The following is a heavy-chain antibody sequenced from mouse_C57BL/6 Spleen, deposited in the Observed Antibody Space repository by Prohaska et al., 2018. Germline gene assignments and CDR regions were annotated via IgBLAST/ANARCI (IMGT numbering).Heavy chain of an antibody. V-gene: IGHV1-64*01. J-gene: IGHJ3*01. CDR2: IHINSGST. CDR3: ARELRLRAY. Sequence: GMIHINSGSTNYNEKFKSKATLTVDKSSSTAYMQLSSLTSEDSAVYYCARELRLRAYWSQGTLVTVSA. D-gene: IGHD3-2*02.